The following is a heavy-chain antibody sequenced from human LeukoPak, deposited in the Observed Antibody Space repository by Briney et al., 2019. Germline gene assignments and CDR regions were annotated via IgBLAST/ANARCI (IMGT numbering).Heavy chain of an antibody. CDR2: ISYDGSNK. V-gene: IGHV3-30*18. J-gene: IGHJ3*02. D-gene: IGHD3-22*01. CDR3: AKSQWLFDAFDI. CDR1: GFTFSSYG. Sequence: GGSLRLSCAASGFTFSSYGMHWVRQAPGKGLEWVAVISYDGSNKYYADSVKGRFTISRDNSKNTLYLQMNSLRAEDTAEYYCAKSQWLFDAFDIWGQGTMVTVSS.